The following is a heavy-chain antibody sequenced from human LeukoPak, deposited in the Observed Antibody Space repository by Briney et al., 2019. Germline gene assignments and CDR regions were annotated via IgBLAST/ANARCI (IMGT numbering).Heavy chain of an antibody. D-gene: IGHD2-15*01. CDR3: ARARCQPTCYYYYYMDV. V-gene: IGHV4-39*07. J-gene: IGHJ6*03. Sequence: SETLSLTCTVSDGSISSSSYYWGWIRQPPGKGLEWIGTIYYSGSTYYNPSLKSRVTISIEMSKKQFSLKLSSVTAADTAVYYCARARCQPTCYYYYYMDVWGKGTTVTISS. CDR1: DGSISSSSYY. CDR2: IYYSGST.